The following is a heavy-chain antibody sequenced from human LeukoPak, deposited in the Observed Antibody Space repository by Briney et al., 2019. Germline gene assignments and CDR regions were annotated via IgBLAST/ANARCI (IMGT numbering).Heavy chain of an antibody. D-gene: IGHD1-26*01. V-gene: IGHV3-23*01. CDR1: GFTFSSYA. CDR2: IIGSCGIT. Sequence: PGGSLRLSCAASGFTFSSYAMSWVRQAPGKGLECVSAIIGSCGITYYADSGKGRVTISRDNSKNQLYLQMTTQTDADTAVYYCARPSGSLEDPLGYWGQGTLVTVSS. J-gene: IGHJ4*02. CDR3: ARPSGSLEDPLGY.